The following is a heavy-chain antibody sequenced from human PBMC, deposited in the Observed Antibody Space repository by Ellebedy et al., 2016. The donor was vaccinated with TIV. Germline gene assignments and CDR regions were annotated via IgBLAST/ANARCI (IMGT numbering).Heavy chain of an antibody. CDR3: TKARDGGGSVDY. V-gene: IGHV3-66*01. Sequence: GESLKISCAAPGVTVSSNHMNWVRQAPGKGLEWVSVLQSGGTTHYADSVKGRFTISRDNSKNTLYLQMHSLRHEDTAVYYCTKARDGGGSVDYWGQGTLVTVSS. CDR2: LQSGGTT. J-gene: IGHJ4*02. D-gene: IGHD2-15*01. CDR1: GVTVSSNH.